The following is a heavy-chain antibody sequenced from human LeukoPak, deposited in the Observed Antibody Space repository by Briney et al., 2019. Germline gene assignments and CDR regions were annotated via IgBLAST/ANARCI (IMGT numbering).Heavy chain of an antibody. CDR3: ARDRHSGYDSHGMDV. D-gene: IGHD5-12*01. J-gene: IGHJ6*02. Sequence: GGSLRLSCAASGFTFSNYAMTWVRQAPGKGLEWVSGISGSGGTTYYADSVKGRFTISRDNSKNTLYLQMNSLRAEDTAVYYCARDRHSGYDSHGMDVWGQGTTVTVSS. CDR2: ISGSGGTT. CDR1: GFTFSNYA. V-gene: IGHV3-23*01.